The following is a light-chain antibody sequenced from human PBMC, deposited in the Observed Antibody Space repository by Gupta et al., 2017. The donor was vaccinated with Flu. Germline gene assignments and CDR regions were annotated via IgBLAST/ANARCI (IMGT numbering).Light chain of an antibody. CDR1: QSISSY. J-gene: IGKJ1*01. CDR3: QQRSNWA. CDR2: DAS. Sequence: EIVLTQSPATLSLSPGERATLSCRASQSISSYLAWYQQRPGQAPRLLMYDASNRATGIPARFSGSGSGTDFTLTSSSLETEDFAVYYCQQRSNWAFGQGTKVEIK. V-gene: IGKV3-11*01.